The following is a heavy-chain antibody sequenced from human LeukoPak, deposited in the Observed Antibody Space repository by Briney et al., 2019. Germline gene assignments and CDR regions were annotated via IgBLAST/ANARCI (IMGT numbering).Heavy chain of an antibody. D-gene: IGHD2-2*01. V-gene: IGHV4-4*07. J-gene: IGHJ4*02. Sequence: SETLSLTCIVSGGSMTNYYWHWIRQSAGEGLEWLGHISGTGNTDFNPSINSRLTISIDKSQNQFSLKLKSVTAADTAVYYCARGGSSSWYPIMKWGQGILVSVSS. CDR1: GGSMTNYY. CDR2: ISGTGNT. CDR3: ARGGSSSWYPIMK.